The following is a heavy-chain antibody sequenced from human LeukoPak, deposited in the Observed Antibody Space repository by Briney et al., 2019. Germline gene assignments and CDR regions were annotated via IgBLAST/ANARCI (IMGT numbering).Heavy chain of an antibody. V-gene: IGHV4-31*03. CDR3: ARRHPNYDSSGYYWYFDL. D-gene: IGHD3-22*01. J-gene: IGHJ2*01. CDR2: IYYSGST. CDR1: GGSISSGGYY. Sequence: SQTLSLTCTVSGGSISSGGYYWSWIRQHPGKGLEWIGYIYYSGSTYYNPSLKSRVTISVDTSKNQFSLKLSSVTAADTAVYYCARRHPNYDSSGYYWYFDLWGRGTLVTVSS.